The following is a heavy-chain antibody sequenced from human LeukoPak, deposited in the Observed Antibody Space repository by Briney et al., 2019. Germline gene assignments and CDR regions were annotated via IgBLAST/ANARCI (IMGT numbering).Heavy chain of an antibody. J-gene: IGHJ5*02. D-gene: IGHD1-26*01. CDR3: AKGPGGSYLNWFDP. V-gene: IGHV3-23*01. Sequence: GGSLRLSCAASGFTFSSYAMSWVRQAPGKGLEWVSAISGSGGSTYYADSVKGRFTISRDNSKNTMYLQMNSLRAEDTAVYYCAKGPGGSYLNWFDPWGQGTLVTVSS. CDR2: ISGSGGST. CDR1: GFTFSSYA.